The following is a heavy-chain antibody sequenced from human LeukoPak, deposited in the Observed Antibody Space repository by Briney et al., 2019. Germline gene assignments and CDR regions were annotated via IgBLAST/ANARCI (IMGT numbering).Heavy chain of an antibody. CDR3: ARTYYYDSSGPDY. CDR2: IKPDGSEK. J-gene: IGHJ4*02. Sequence: GGSLRLSCAASGFTFSSYWMSWVRQAPGKGPEWVANIKPDGSEKYYVDSVKGRFTISKDNAKNSLYLQMNSLRAEDTALYYCARTYYYDSSGPDYWGQGTLVTVSS. CDR1: GFTFSSYW. V-gene: IGHV3-7*04. D-gene: IGHD3-22*01.